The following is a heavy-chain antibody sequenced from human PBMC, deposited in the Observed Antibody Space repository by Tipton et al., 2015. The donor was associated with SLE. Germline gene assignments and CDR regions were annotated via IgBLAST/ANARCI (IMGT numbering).Heavy chain of an antibody. D-gene: IGHD2-21*01. J-gene: IGHJ5*02. V-gene: IGHV4-34*01. CDR3: VRGHPHIVVLIGGGWFDP. Sequence: LRLSCAVYGGSFSGYYWTWIRQPPGKGLEWIGEINHGGSTNYNPSLKSRVTISEDTSKNQFSLKLTSVAAADTAIYYCVRGHPHIVVLIGGGWFDPWGQGTLVTVSS. CDR1: GGSFSGYY. CDR2: INHGGST.